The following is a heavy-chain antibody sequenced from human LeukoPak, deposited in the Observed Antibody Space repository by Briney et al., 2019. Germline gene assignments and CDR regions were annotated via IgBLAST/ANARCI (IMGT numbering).Heavy chain of an antibody. CDR2: IGRGGDT. Sequence: PGGSLRLSCTASGFTFSSYDMHWVRRVPGEGLEWVSGIGRGGDTHYSGSVKGRFTISRDNAKNSLYLQMNSLRAEDTALYYCARVKDSEGYDAFDIWGQGTMVTVSS. D-gene: IGHD2-15*01. J-gene: IGHJ3*02. V-gene: IGHV3-13*01. CDR3: ARVKDSEGYDAFDI. CDR1: GFTFSSYD.